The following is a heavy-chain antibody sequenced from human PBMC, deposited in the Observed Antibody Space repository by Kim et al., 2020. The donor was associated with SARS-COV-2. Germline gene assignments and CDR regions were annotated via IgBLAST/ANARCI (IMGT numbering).Heavy chain of an antibody. V-gene: IGHV3-15*01. Sequence: GGSQRLSCAASGFTLSNAWMSWVRQAPGKGLEWVGLFKSKTDGGTTAYAAPVKGRFIMSRDDSKNTMYLQMNSLKTEDTAVYYCATDQIAVAAKGLWGQGTLVTVSS. CDR3: ATDQIAVAAKGL. J-gene: IGHJ4*02. CDR1: GFTLSNAW. D-gene: IGHD6-19*01. CDR2: FKSKTDGGTT.